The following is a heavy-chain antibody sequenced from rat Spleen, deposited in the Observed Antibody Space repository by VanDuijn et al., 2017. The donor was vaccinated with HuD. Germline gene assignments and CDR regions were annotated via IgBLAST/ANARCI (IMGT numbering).Heavy chain of an antibody. CDR2: ISYDDSKT. CDR1: GFTFSHYD. V-gene: IGHV5-20*01. CDR3: TTYYYNGPNY. Sequence: EVQLVESDGGLVQPGRSLKLSCAASGFTFSHYDMAWVRQGPKKGLEWVAFISYDDSKTFYRDSVKGRFTISRDNAKSTLYLQMDSLRSEDTATYYCTTYYYNGPNYWGQGVMVTVSS. D-gene: IGHD1-12*02. J-gene: IGHJ2*01.